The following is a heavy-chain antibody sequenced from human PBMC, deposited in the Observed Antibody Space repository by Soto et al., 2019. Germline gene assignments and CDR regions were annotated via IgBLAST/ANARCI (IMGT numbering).Heavy chain of an antibody. D-gene: IGHD2-2*01. CDR1: GFTFSSYS. CDR2: ISSSSSYI. CDR3: ARDLQPVPAAFSLYYYYYGMDV. Sequence: PVGSLRLSCAASGFTFSSYSMNWVRQAPGKGLEWVSSISSSSSYIYYADSVKGRFTISRDNAKNSLYLQMNSLRAEDTAVYYCARDLQPVPAAFSLYYYYYGMDVWGQGTTVTVSS. V-gene: IGHV3-21*01. J-gene: IGHJ6*02.